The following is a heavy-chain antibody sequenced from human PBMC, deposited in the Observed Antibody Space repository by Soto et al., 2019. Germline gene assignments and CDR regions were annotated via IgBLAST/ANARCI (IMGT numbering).Heavy chain of an antibody. CDR1: GFTVSSNY. Sequence: EVQLVETGGGLIQPGGSLRLSCAASGFTVSSNYMSWVRQAPGKGLEWVSVIYSGGSTYYADSVKGRFTISRDNSKNTLYLQINSLRAEDTAVYYCARGVWEGRDGFDYWGQGTLVTVSS. J-gene: IGHJ4*02. CDR3: ARGVWEGRDGFDY. V-gene: IGHV3-53*02. D-gene: IGHD3-16*01. CDR2: IYSGGST.